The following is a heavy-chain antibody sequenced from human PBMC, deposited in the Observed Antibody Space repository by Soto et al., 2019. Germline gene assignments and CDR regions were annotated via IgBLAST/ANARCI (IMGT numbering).Heavy chain of an antibody. J-gene: IGHJ4*02. D-gene: IGHD3-16*01. CDR1: GLTFTGAW. CDR2: VKSKVDGETI. CDR3: SADLPDWGAYAFDY. V-gene: IGHV3-15*07. Sequence: PGGSLRLSCAASGLTFTGAWMNWVRQGPGKGLEWVGRVKSKVDGETIDYAAPVKGRFTISRDDSRNMVYLQMNSLSTEDTAMYYCSADLPDWGAYAFDYWGQGALVTVSS.